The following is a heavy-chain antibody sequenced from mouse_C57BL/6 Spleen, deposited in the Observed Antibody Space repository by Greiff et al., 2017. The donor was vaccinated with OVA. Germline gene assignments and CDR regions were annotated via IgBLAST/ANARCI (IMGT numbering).Heavy chain of an antibody. J-gene: IGHJ2*01. CDR2: INPYNGDT. CDR1: GYSFTGYF. CDR3: ARSGYYSNYGY. D-gene: IGHD2-5*01. Sequence: EVQRVESGPELVKPGDSVKISCKASGYSFTGYFMNWVMQSHGKSLEWIGRINPYNGDTFYNQKFKGKATLTVDKSSSTAHMELRSLTSEDSAGYYCARSGYYSNYGYWGQGTTLTVSS. V-gene: IGHV1-20*01.